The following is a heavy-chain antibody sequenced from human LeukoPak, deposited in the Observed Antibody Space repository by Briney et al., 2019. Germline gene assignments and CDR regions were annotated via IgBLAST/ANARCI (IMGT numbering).Heavy chain of an antibody. V-gene: IGHV3-23*01. CDR2: ISGSGGST. D-gene: IGHD6-13*01. Sequence: GGSLRLSCAASGFTFSSYAMSWVRQAPGKGLEWVSAISGSGGSTYYADSVKGRFTMSRDNSKNTLYLQMNSLRAEDTAVYYCEKDRSSSWYIDASDIWGQGTMVTVSS. CDR1: GFTFSSYA. CDR3: EKDRSSSWYIDASDI. J-gene: IGHJ3*02.